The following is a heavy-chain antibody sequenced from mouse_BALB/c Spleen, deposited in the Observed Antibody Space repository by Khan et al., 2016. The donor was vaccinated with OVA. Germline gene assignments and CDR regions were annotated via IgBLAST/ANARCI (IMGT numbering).Heavy chain of an antibody. CDR3: SSRDFDTLDS. V-gene: IGHV9-2-1*01. CDR1: GYTFTDYS. CDR2: INTETGEP. Sequence: QIQLVQSGPELKKPGETVKISCKASGYTFTDYSMHWVKQAPGKGLKWMGWINTETGEPTYADDFKGRFAFSLETSATTAYLQFNNLKNEDTATYFCSSRDFDTLDSWGQGTTVTVSS. J-gene: IGHJ4*01.